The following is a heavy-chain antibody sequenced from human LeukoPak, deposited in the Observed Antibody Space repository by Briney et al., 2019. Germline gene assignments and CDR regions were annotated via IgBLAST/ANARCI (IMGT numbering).Heavy chain of an antibody. Sequence: SETLSLTCTVSGGSISSYYWSWIRQPPGKGLEWIGYIYYSGSTNYNPSLKSRVTISVDTSKNQFSLKLSSVTAADTAVYYCARGGDGYGSPGYYYGMDVWGQGTTATVSS. CDR3: ARGGDGYGSPGYYYGMDV. V-gene: IGHV4-59*01. CDR2: IYYSGST. J-gene: IGHJ6*02. CDR1: GGSISSYY. D-gene: IGHD3-10*01.